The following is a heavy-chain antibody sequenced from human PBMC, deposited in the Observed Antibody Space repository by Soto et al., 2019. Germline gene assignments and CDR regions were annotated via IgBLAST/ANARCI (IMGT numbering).Heavy chain of an antibody. CDR3: ATDRQGPGTVVVSGMSY. D-gene: IGHD2-15*01. CDR1: GYTLTDFS. J-gene: IGHJ4*02. Sequence: ASVKVSCKVSGYTLTDFSMHWVRQAPGKGLEWMGGFDPEDGETIYAQKFQGRVTMTEDTSTDTAYMELSSLRSEDTAVYYCATDRQGPGTVVVSGMSYWGQRTLVTVSS. CDR2: FDPEDGET. V-gene: IGHV1-24*01.